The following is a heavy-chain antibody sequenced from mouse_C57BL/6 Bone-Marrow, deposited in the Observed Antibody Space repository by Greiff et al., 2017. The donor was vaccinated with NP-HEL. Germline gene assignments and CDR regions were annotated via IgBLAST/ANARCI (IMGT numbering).Heavy chain of an antibody. V-gene: IGHV1-18*01. CDR1: GYTFTDYN. CDR2: INPNNGGT. CDR3: ARRGTTVVEGWYFDV. D-gene: IGHD1-1*01. J-gene: IGHJ1*03. Sequence: EVKLMESGPELVKPGASVKIPCKASGYTFTDYNMDWVKQSHGKSLEWIGDINPNNGGTIYNQKFKGKATLTVDKSSSTAYMELRSLTSEDTAVYYCARRGTTVVEGWYFDVWGTGTTVTVSS.